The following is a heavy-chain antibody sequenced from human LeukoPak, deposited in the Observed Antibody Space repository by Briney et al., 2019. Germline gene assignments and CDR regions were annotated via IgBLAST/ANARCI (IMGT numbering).Heavy chain of an antibody. CDR2: IGNDGRDQ. D-gene: IGHD3-10*01. Sequence: GGSLRLSCAASGFTFSGHAMHWVRQTPGVGLEWVAIIGNDGRDQHYSESVKGRFTISRDNSKNTLYLQMNSLRPEDTAVYYCAKDHFPDPVYYGSGKYVNYGGRGTLVPVP. CDR3: AKDHFPDPVYYGSGKYVNY. CDR1: GFTFSGHA. J-gene: IGHJ4*02. V-gene: IGHV3-30*02.